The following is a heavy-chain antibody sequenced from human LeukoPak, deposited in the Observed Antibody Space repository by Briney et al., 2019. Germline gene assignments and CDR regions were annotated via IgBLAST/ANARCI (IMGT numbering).Heavy chain of an antibody. CDR3: APENLDY. V-gene: IGHV3-30*03. Sequence: PGRSLRLSCAASRFTFSSYGMHWVRQAPGKGPEWVAVVSYDGSNKYYADSVKGRFTISRDNSKNTLYLQMNSLRPEDTAVYYCAPENLDYWGQGTLVTVSS. CDR1: RFTFSSYG. CDR2: VSYDGSNK. J-gene: IGHJ4*02.